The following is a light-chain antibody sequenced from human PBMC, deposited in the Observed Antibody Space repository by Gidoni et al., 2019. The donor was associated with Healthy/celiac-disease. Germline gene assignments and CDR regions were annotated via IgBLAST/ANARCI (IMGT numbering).Light chain of an antibody. V-gene: IGKV1-33*01. CDR3: QQYDNLPWT. CDR2: DAS. J-gene: IGKJ1*01. Sequence: DIQMTQSPSSLSASVGDRVTITCQASQDISNYLNWYKQKPGKAPKLLIYDASTLETGVPSRFSGSGSGTDFTFTISSLQPEDIATYYCQQYDNLPWTFGQGTKVEIK. CDR1: QDISNY.